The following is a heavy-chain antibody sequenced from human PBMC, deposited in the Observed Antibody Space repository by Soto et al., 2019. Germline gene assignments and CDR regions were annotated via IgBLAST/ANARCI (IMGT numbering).Heavy chain of an antibody. V-gene: IGHV3-33*01. Sequence: QVQLVESGGGVVQPGRSLRLSCAASGFTFSSYGMHWVRQAPGKGLEWVAVIWYDGSNKYYADSVKGRFTISRDNSKNALYLEMKSLRAEDTAVDYGASGGASGWLAYFDYWGQGTLVTVSS. CDR1: GFTFSSYG. CDR2: IWYDGSNK. D-gene: IGHD6-19*01. CDR3: ASGGASGWLAYFDY. J-gene: IGHJ4*02.